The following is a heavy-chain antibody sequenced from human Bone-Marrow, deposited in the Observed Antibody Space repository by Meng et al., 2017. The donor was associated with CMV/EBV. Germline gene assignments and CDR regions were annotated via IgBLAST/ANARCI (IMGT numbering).Heavy chain of an antibody. D-gene: IGHD6-13*01. CDR2: ISSSSSYI. V-gene: IGHV3-21*01. J-gene: IGHJ4*02. CDR1: GFTFSSYW. CDR3: ASETAGNYYFDN. Sequence: GESLKISCAASGFTFSSYWMSWVRQAPGKGLEWVSSISSSSSYIYYADSVKGRFTISRDNAKNSLYLQMNSLRAEDTAVYYCASETAGNYYFDNWGQGNLVTVSS.